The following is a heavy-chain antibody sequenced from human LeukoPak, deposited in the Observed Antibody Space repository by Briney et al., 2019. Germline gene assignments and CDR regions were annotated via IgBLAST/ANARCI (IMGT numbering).Heavy chain of an antibody. D-gene: IGHD6-6*01. CDR1: GFAFSSYS. J-gene: IGHJ5*02. V-gene: IGHV3-21*01. CDR3: AREPVLNWFDP. Sequence: PGRSLRLSWAASGFAFSSYSMNWVRQAPGKGLEWVSSISSSSSYIYYADSVKGRFTISRDNAKNSLYPQMNSLRAEDTAVYYCAREPVLNWFDPWGQGTLVTVSS. CDR2: ISSSSSYI.